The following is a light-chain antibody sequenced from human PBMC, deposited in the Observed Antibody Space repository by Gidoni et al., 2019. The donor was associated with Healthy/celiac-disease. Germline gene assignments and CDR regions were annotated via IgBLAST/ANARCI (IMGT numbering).Light chain of an antibody. V-gene: IGKV3-11*01. CDR1: QSVSSY. CDR3: QQRSNWPPLT. J-gene: IGKJ4*01. CDR2: DAS. Sequence: EIVLTQSPATLSLSPGERATLSCRASQSVSSYLAWYQQKPGQAPRLLIYDASNRATGIPARCSGSGSGTDVTLTISSLEPEDFAVYYCQQRSNWPPLTFGGXTKVEIK.